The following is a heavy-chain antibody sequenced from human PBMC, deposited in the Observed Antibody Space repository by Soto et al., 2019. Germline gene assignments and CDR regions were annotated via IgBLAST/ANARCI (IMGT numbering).Heavy chain of an antibody. CDR2: SYYTGNT. V-gene: IGHV4-61*01. D-gene: IGHD3-10*01. Sequence: SETRSLTCTVSGGSVSSGSYYQSWIRHPPGKGLERIGYSYYTGNTIYNPSLNSRVTMSVDTSKNQCSLHLKYATAADPAVYYCARWGASSKWLDHWGQGTLVTVSS. J-gene: IGHJ5*02. CDR1: GGSVSSGSYY. CDR3: ARWGASSKWLDH.